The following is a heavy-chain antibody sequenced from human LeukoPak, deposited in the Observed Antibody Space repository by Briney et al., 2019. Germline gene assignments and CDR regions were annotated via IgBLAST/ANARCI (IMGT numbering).Heavy chain of an antibody. CDR3: ARGYCRGTSCNRYTFDM. Sequence: SETLSLTCTVSDGSISSYYWSWIRQSPGKGLEWTGYLYYSGSTNYNPSPKSRVTISVDTSKNQFSLTLSSVTAADTAVYYCARGYCRGTSCNRYTFDMWGQGTMVTVSS. V-gene: IGHV4-59*01. CDR2: LYYSGST. D-gene: IGHD2-2*01. J-gene: IGHJ3*02. CDR1: DGSISSYY.